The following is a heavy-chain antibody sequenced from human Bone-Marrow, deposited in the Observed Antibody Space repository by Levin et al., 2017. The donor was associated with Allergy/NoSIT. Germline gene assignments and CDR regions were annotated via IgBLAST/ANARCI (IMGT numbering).Heavy chain of an antibody. V-gene: IGHV6-1*01. J-gene: IGHJ4*02. D-gene: IGHD3-3*01. CDR1: GDRVSSTSAT. CDR3: ARGFTNFDY. Sequence: SQTLSLTCAISGDRVSSTSATWNWIRQSPSRGLEWLGRTYYRSKWYNDYALPVKSRITINPDTSKSQISLQLNSVTPEDTAVYYCARGFTNFDYWGQGTLVTVSS. CDR2: TYYRSKWYN.